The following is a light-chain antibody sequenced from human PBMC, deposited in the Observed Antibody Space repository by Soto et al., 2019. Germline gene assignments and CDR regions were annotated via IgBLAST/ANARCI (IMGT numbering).Light chain of an antibody. CDR2: RND. V-gene: IGLV1-47*01. CDR1: SSNIGSNY. J-gene: IGLJ2*01. CDR3: APWDDSLSGPV. Sequence: QSVLTQSPSASGTPGQRATISCSGSSSNIGSNYVYWYHHLPGTAPKLLIYRNDHRPSGVPDRFSGSKSGTSPSLAISGLRPEDEADYYCAPWDDSLSGPVFGGGTKLTVL.